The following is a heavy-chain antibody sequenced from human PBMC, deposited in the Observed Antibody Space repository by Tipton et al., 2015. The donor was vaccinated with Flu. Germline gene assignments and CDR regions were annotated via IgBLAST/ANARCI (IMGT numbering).Heavy chain of an antibody. Sequence: RSLRLSCAASGLTLSSYAMHWVRQAPGKGLEWVAVILYDGSNKYYADSVKGRFTISRDNSKNMLYLQMNSLRAEDTAVYYCARGSKRYFDWLFQGAFDIWGQGTMVTVSS. J-gene: IGHJ3*02. D-gene: IGHD3-9*01. CDR2: ILYDGSNK. V-gene: IGHV3-30*04. CDR3: ARGSKRYFDWLFQGAFDI. CDR1: GLTLSSYA.